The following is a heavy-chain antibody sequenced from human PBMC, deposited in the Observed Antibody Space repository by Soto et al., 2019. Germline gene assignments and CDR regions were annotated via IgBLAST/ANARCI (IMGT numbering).Heavy chain of an antibody. Sequence: QVHLVQSGAEVKKPGASVKVSCKASGFTFTDYYIHWARQAPGQGLEWMGWINPTTGGTNYAQKFEASVIMTRDTSISTAYMELTGLKADDTAVYFCARVQDAVGGWFDPWGQGTLVTVSS. V-gene: IGHV1-2*04. J-gene: IGHJ5*02. CDR3: ARVQDAVGGWFDP. CDR2: INPTTGGT. D-gene: IGHD1-26*01. CDR1: GFTFTDYY.